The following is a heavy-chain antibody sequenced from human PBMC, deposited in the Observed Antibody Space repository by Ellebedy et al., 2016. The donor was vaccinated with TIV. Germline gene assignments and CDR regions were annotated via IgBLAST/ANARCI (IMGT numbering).Heavy chain of an antibody. V-gene: IGHV3-7*01. CDR2: IKQDGSEK. D-gene: IGHD6-19*01. J-gene: IGHJ5*02. CDR3: ARDVWGGGWA. Sequence: GESLKISCEASGFTFSRNWISWFRLAPGKGLEWLANIKQDGSEKYYVDSVKGRFTISRDSAKNSGYLQLSSLGAEDTAVYYCARDVWGGGWAWGQGTPVTVSS. CDR1: GFTFSRNW.